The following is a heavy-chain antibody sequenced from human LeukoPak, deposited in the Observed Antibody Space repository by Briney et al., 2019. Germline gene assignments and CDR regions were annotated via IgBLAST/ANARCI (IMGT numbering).Heavy chain of an antibody. CDR3: ARVAARPPRQPDEFDY. V-gene: IGHV1-69*13. J-gene: IGHJ4*02. D-gene: IGHD6-6*01. Sequence: ASVKVSCKASGGTFTSYAISWVRQAPGQGLEWMGGIIPIFGTANYAQKFQGRVTITADESTSTAYMELSSLRSEDTAVYYCARVAARPPRQPDEFDYWGQGTLVTVSS. CDR1: GGTFTSYA. CDR2: IIPIFGTA.